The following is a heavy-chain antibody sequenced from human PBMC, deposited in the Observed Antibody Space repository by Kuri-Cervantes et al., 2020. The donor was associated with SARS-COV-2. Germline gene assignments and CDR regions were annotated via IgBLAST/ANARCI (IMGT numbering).Heavy chain of an antibody. CDR3: ARAFLRGGSDY. CDR2: TNTDGSST. D-gene: IGHD1-26*01. Sequence: GGSLRLSCAASGFTFSNYWMHWVRQAPGKGLVWVSRTNTDGSSTSYADSVKGRFTISRDSAKNTLYLQMNSLRAEDTAVYYCARAFLRGGSDYWGQGTLVTVSS. CDR1: GFTFSNYW. V-gene: IGHV3-74*01. J-gene: IGHJ4*02.